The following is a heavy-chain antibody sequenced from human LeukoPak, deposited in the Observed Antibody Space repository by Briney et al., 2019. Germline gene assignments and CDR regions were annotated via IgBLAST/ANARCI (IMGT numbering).Heavy chain of an antibody. J-gene: IGHJ6*02. V-gene: IGHV1-24*01. CDR2: FDPEDGDT. D-gene: IGHD5-12*01. CDR3: ASEWLRSHYYGMDV. CDR1: GYTLTELS. Sequence: ASVKVSCKVSGYTLTELSMHWVRQAPGKGLEWMGGFDPEDGDTIYAQKFQGRVTMTEDTSTDTAYMELSSLRSEDTAVYYCASEWLRSHYYGMDVWGQGTTVTVSS.